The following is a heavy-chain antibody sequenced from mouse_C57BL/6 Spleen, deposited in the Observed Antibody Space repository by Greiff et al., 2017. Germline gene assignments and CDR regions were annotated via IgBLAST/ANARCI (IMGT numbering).Heavy chain of an antibody. CDR2: IHPSTGGT. Sequence: VQLQQSGPELVKPGASVKISCKASGYSFTGYYMNWVKQSPEKSLEWIGEIHPSTGGTTYNQKFKAKATLTVDKSSSTAYMQLKSLTSEDSAVYYCARHLYYDYEYYFDYWGQGTTLTVSS. CDR3: ARHLYYDYEYYFDY. D-gene: IGHD2-4*01. V-gene: IGHV1-42*01. J-gene: IGHJ2*01. CDR1: GYSFTGYY.